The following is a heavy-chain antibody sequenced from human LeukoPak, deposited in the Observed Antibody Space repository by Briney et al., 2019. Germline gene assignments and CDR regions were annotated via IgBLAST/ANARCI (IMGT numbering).Heavy chain of an antibody. V-gene: IGHV4-61*02. D-gene: IGHD4-17*01. CDR1: GGSISSGSYY. CDR2: IYTSGSI. Sequence: SQTLSLTCTVSGGSISSGSYYWSWIRQPAGKGLEWIGRIYTSGSINYNPSLKSRVTISVDTSKNQFSLKLSSVTAADTAVYYCARGDYGDYVFWFDPWGQGTLVTVSS. J-gene: IGHJ5*02. CDR3: ARGDYGDYVFWFDP.